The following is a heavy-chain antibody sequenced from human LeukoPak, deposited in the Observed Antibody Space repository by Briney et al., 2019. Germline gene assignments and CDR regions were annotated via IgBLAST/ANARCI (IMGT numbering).Heavy chain of an antibody. J-gene: IGHJ4*02. Sequence: SETLSLTCTVSGGSISSDYWQWIRQPPGKGLEWIGYIYNSGSNNYNPSLKSRLTISIDTSKNQFSLKLTSVTAADTAVYYCATRGYWGQGTLVTVSS. CDR1: GGSISSDY. D-gene: IGHD3-10*01. V-gene: IGHV4-59*08. CDR2: IYNSGSN. CDR3: ATRGY.